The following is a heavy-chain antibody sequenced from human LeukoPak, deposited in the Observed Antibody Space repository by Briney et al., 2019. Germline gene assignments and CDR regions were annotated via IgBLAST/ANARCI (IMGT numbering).Heavy chain of an antibody. Sequence: GGSLRLSCAASGFTFSDYAMDWARQAPGEGLEWVSAISSSSAYIYYADSVKGRFTISRDNAKNSVSLQMNSLRAEDTAVYYCARIFRYQLVDYYALDVWGQGTTVTVSS. D-gene: IGHD2-2*01. J-gene: IGHJ6*02. CDR2: ISSSSAYI. CDR1: GFTFSDYA. V-gene: IGHV3-21*01. CDR3: ARIFRYQLVDYYALDV.